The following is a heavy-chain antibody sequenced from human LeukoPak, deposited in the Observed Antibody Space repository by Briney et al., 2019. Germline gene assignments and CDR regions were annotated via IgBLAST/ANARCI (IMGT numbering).Heavy chain of an antibody. V-gene: IGHV3-11*01. D-gene: IGHD4-17*01. CDR2: ISSSGSTI. Sequence: GGSLRLSCAASGFTFSDYYMSWIRQAPGKGLEWVSYISSSGSTIYYADSVKGRFAISRDNAKNSLYLQMNSLRAEDTAVYYCXXXXXXXVDDYGDSPADYWGQGTLVTVSS. J-gene: IGHJ4*02. CDR1: GFTFSDYY. CDR3: XXXXXXXVDDYGDSPADY.